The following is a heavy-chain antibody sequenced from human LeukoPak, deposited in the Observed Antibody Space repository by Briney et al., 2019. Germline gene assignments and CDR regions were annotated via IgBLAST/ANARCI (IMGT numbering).Heavy chain of an antibody. J-gene: IGHJ4*02. V-gene: IGHV4-39*07. CDR1: GGSISDSTYH. CDR3: SRLPSGSPADY. Sequence: SETLSLTCIVSGGSISDSTYHWGWVRQPRGRGREWIGSTYYTGNTYYNPSLKGRLTISIDTTNNQFSLKLSSVTAADTAVYYCSRLPSGSPADYWGQGSLVTVSS. D-gene: IGHD5-12*01. CDR2: TYYTGNT.